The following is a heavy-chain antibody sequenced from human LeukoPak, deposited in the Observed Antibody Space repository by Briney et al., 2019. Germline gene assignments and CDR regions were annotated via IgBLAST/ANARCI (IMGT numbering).Heavy chain of an antibody. CDR3: AKDQRSGDYALDY. Sequence: SAISGSGGSTYYADSVKGRFTISSDNSKNTLYLQMNSLRGEVTAVYYCAKDQRSGDYALDYWGQGTLVTVSS. V-gene: IGHV3-23*01. J-gene: IGHJ4*02. D-gene: IGHD4-17*01. CDR2: ISGSGGST.